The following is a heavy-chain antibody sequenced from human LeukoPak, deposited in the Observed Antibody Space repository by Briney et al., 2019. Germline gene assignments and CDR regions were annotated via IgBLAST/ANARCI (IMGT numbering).Heavy chain of an antibody. CDR3: ARAGVVPAAINRAFDI. J-gene: IGHJ3*02. D-gene: IGHD2-2*02. V-gene: IGHV4-30-4*08. CDR1: GGSIISGDYY. CDR2: IYHNGDT. Sequence: PSETLSLTCIVSGGSIISGDYYWTWIRQPPGKGLEWIGYIYHNGDTYYNPSLRSRVSISVDTSENQFSLKLTSVTAADTAVYYCARAGVVPAAINRAFDIWGQGSLVTVSS.